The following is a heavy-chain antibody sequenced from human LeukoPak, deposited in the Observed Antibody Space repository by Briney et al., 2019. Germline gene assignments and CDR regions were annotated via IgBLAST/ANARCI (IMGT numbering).Heavy chain of an antibody. Sequence: KNSQTLSLTCAIYGDSVTSYNAVWNWIRQSPSRGLEWLGNTYYRSKWLNDSAVSVKSRITINPDTSKYQISLRLNSVTPEDTAVYYCARSLWGGALDIWGQGTTVAVSS. D-gene: IGHD3-16*01. CDR3: ARSLWGGALDI. V-gene: IGHV6-1*01. CDR1: GDSVTSYNAV. J-gene: IGHJ3*02. CDR2: TYYRSKWLN.